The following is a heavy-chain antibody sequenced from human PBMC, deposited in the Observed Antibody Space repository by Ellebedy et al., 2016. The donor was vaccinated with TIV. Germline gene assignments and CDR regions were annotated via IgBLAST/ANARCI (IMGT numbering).Heavy chain of an antibody. CDR2: IWFDGSNE. D-gene: IGHD3-16*01. J-gene: IGHJ4*02. CDR3: APGGTTKVKKGFAY. CDR1: GFTFSNYG. V-gene: IGHV3-30*02. Sequence: GESLKISCAASGFTFSNYGFHWVRQAPGKGLEWVALIWFDGSNEHYADSVKGRFTISRDNSKTTLYLQMDSLRDDDTAVYYCAPGGTTKVKKGFAYWGQGTVVTVST.